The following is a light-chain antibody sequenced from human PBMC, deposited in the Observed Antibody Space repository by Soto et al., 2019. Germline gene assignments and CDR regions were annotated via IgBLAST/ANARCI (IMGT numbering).Light chain of an antibody. V-gene: IGKV3-20*01. CDR1: QSVTSNY. CDR3: QQYGSSYA. J-gene: IGKJ2*01. Sequence: EIVLTQSPDTLALSPGERATLSCRASQSVTSNYLAWYQQKPGQAPRLLIFGISSRDTGIPDRFSGSGSGTDFTLTIARLEPEDFAVYSCQQYGSSYAFGQGTKLEIK. CDR2: GIS.